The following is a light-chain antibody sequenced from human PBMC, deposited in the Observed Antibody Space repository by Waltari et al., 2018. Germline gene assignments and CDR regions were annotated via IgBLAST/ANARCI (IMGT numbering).Light chain of an antibody. CDR1: TGAVATNNH. CDR2: NTF. V-gene: IGLV7-43*01. CDR3: LIYYGDGWV. Sequence: QTVVTQEPSLTVSPGGTVTLTCASSTGAVATNNHPKWFQQKPGQPPRSLIYNTFNKQSWTPARISGSLLGGKAALTLSAVQPADEADYYCLIYYGDGWVFGGGTKLTVL. J-gene: IGLJ3*02.